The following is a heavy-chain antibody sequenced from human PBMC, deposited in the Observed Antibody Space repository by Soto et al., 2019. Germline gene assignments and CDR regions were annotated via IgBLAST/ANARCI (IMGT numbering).Heavy chain of an antibody. Sequence: QLQLQESGPGLVKPSETLSLTCSVSGGYISSTTYYWGWIRQPPGKGLEWIGNIYYNGNTYYNPSRKSRVSMSVDTSKNQFSLRLSSVTAADTAVYFCARPYGTGWHGAFDVWGRGTMVTVSS. CDR3: ARPYGTGWHGAFDV. CDR2: IYYNGNT. CDR1: GGYISSTTYY. J-gene: IGHJ3*01. D-gene: IGHD6-19*01. V-gene: IGHV4-39*01.